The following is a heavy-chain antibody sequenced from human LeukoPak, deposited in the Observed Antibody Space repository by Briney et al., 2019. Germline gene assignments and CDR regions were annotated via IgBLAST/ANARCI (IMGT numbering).Heavy chain of an antibody. CDR2: IKSKTSGGTA. V-gene: IGHV3-15*01. Sequence: KPGGSLRLSCAASEFTFTNAWMNWVRQAPGRGLEWVGRIKSKTSGGTADYAAPVKGRFTISRDDSKSTLYLQMNSLKTEDTAVYYCTTYGLSGSGLFDYWGQGTLVTVSS. CDR1: EFTFTNAW. J-gene: IGHJ4*02. D-gene: IGHD1-26*01. CDR3: TTYGLSGSGLFDY.